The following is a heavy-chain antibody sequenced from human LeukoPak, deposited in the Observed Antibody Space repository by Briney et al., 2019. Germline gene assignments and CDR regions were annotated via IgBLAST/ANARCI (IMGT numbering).Heavy chain of an antibody. J-gene: IGHJ4*02. CDR1: GFTFSSYG. CDR2: IRYDGSNK. D-gene: IGHD6-13*01. CDR3: ARAGSQQLVLDY. V-gene: IGHV3-30*02. Sequence: PGGSVRLSCGAWGFTFSSYGEHGVRGAPGKAGVGVAFIRYDGSNKYYADSVKGRFTTYRDNSKNTLYLHMNSLRAEDTAVYYCARAGSQQLVLDYWGQGTLVTVSS.